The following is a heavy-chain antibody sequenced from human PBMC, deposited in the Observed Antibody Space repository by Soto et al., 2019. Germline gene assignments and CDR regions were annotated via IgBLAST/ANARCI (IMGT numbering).Heavy chain of an antibody. J-gene: IGHJ6*03. CDR3: ARDVVVDYSNYEANYYYYMDV. CDR2: IKQDGSEK. V-gene: IGHV3-7*01. D-gene: IGHD4-4*01. Sequence: GGSLRLSCAASGFTFSSYWMSWVRQAPGKGLEWVANIKQDGSEKYYVDSVKGRFTISRDNAKNSLYLQMNSLRAEDTAVYYCARDVVVDYSNYEANYYYYMDVWGKGTTVTVSS. CDR1: GFTFSSYW.